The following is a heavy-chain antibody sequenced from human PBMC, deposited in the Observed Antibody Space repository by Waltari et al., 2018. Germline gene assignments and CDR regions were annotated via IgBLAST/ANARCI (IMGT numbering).Heavy chain of an antibody. D-gene: IGHD3-9*01. CDR1: GGSISSSSSY. Sequence: QLQLQESGPGLVKPSETLSLTCTVSGGSISSSSSYLGWIRQPPGKGLEWIGSIYYSGSTYYNPSLKSRVTISVDTSKNQFSLKLSSVTAADTAVYYCARDSFDILTDPYNWFDPWGQGTLVTVSS. J-gene: IGHJ5*02. CDR2: IYYSGST. CDR3: ARDSFDILTDPYNWFDP. V-gene: IGHV4-39*07.